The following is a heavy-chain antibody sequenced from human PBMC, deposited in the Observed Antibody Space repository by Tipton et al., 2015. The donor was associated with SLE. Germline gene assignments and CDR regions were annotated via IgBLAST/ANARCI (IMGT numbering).Heavy chain of an antibody. CDR2: ISYGGGT. CDR1: GGSISRNY. Sequence: TLSLTCSVSGGSISRNYWIWIRQPPGKGLEWIGYISYGGGTNHNPSLKSRVTISVDTAKNQFSLKLTSVTAADTAVYFCARGMVTWRGAILGVDVWGQGTTVNVSS. J-gene: IGHJ6*02. CDR3: ARGMVTWRGAILGVDV. V-gene: IGHV4-59*08. D-gene: IGHD2-21*02.